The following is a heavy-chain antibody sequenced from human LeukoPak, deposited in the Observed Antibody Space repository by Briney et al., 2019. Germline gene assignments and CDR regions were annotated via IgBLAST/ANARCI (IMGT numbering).Heavy chain of an antibody. V-gene: IGHV1-69*05. CDR1: GGTFSSYA. Sequence: SVKVSCKASGGTFSSYAISWVRQAPGQGLEWMGGIIPIFGTANYAQKFQGRVTITTDESTSTAYMELSSLRSEDTAVYYCARDADYYDSSGYFTGPLFDYWGQETLVTVSS. CDR2: IIPIFGTA. CDR3: ARDADYYDSSGYFTGPLFDY. D-gene: IGHD3-22*01. J-gene: IGHJ4*02.